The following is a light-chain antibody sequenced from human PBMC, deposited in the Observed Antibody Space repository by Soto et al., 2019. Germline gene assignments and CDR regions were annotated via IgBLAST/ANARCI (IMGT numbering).Light chain of an antibody. V-gene: IGKV3-11*01. CDR2: DAS. CDR3: QQRINWPIT. J-gene: IGKJ5*01. Sequence: EIVLTQSPATLSLSPGERATLSCRASKSVSSYFAWYQQKPGQAPRLLIYDASNRATGIPARFSGSGSGTDFTLTISSLEPEDSAVYYCQQRINWPITFGQGTRLEIK. CDR1: KSVSSY.